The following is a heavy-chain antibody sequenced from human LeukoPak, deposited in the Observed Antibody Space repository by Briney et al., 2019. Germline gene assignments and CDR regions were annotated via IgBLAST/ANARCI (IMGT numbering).Heavy chain of an antibody. Sequence: PSETLSLTCTVSGGSISSSSYYWGWIRQAPGKGLEWIGSIYQSGSTYYNPSLKSRVTISVDTSKDQFSLKLYSVTATDTAVYYCVAARSGSGSYSDFDYWGQGTLVTVSS. CDR3: VAARSGSGSYSDFDY. CDR2: IYQSGST. V-gene: IGHV4-39*07. J-gene: IGHJ4*02. CDR1: GGSISSSSYY. D-gene: IGHD3-10*01.